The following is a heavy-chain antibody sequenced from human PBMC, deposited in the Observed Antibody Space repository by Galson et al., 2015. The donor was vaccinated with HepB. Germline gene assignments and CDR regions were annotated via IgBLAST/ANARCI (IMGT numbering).Heavy chain of an antibody. CDR3: AKSMQGATDY. D-gene: IGHD1-26*01. V-gene: IGHV3-30*18. CDR2: ISYDGSNK. Sequence: SLRLSCAASGFTFSSYGMHWVRQAPGKGLEWVAVISYDGSNKYYADSVKGRFTIPRDNSKNTLYLQMNSLRAEDTAVYYCAKSMQGATDYWGQGTLVTVSS. CDR1: GFTFSSYG. J-gene: IGHJ4*02.